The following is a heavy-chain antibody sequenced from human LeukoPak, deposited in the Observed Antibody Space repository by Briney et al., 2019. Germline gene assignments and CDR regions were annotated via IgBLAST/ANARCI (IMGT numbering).Heavy chain of an antibody. Sequence: QAGGSLRLSCAAPGFTFRSYWMHWVRQAPGKGLVWVSRINGEGSSTRYADSVKGRFTISRDNAKNTLYLQMDSLRVEDTAVYYCAKVLSGSQDYWGQGTLVTVFS. J-gene: IGHJ4*02. D-gene: IGHD1-20*01. CDR2: INGEGSST. CDR3: AKVLSGSQDY. CDR1: GFTFRSYW. V-gene: IGHV3-74*01.